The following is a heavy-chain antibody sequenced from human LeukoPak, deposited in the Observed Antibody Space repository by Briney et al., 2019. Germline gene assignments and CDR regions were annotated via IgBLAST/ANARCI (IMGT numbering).Heavy chain of an antibody. D-gene: IGHD6-13*01. Sequence: PSETLSLTCTVSGGSISSSSYYWGWIRQPPGKGLEWIGSIYYSGSTYYNPSLKSRVTISVDTSKNQFSLKLSSVTAADTAVYYCARRRGSSSWYPWFDPWGQGTLVTVSS. CDR3: ARRRGSSSWYPWFDP. V-gene: IGHV4-39*07. CDR1: GGSISSSSYY. CDR2: IYYSGST. J-gene: IGHJ5*02.